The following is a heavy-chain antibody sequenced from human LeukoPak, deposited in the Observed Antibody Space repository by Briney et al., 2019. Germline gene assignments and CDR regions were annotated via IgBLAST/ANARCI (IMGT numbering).Heavy chain of an antibody. Sequence: ASVKVSCKVSGYTLTELSMHWVRQATGQGLEWMGWMNPNSGNTGYAQKFLGRVTMTRNTSISTAYMELSSLRSEDTAVYYCARGRKSMVRGVIITFTRIHKNYYMDVWGKGTTVTISS. D-gene: IGHD3-10*01. V-gene: IGHV1-8*01. CDR3: ARGRKSMVRGVIITFTRIHKNYYMDV. CDR2: MNPNSGNT. CDR1: GYTLTELS. J-gene: IGHJ6*03.